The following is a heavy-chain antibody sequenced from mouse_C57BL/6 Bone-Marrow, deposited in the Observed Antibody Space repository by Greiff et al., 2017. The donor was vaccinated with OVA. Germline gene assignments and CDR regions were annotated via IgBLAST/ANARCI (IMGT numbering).Heavy chain of an antibody. D-gene: IGHD1-1*01. CDR2: IDPSDSYT. V-gene: IGHV1-59*01. Sequence: QVQLQQSGAELVRPGTSVKLSCKASGYTFTSYWMHWVKQRPGQGLEWIGVIDPSDSYTNYNQKFKGKATLTVDTSSSTAYMQLSSLTSEDSAVYYCARITTGVAHYFDYWGQGTTLTVSS. CDR1: GYTFTSYW. J-gene: IGHJ2*01. CDR3: ARITTGVAHYFDY.